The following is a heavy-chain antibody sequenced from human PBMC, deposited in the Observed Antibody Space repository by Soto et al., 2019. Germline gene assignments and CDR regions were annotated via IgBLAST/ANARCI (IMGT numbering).Heavy chain of an antibody. Sequence: ASVKVSCKASGYTFTSYYMHWVRQAPGQGLEWMEIINPSGGSTSYAQKFQGRVTMTRDTSTSTVYMELSSLRSEDTAVYYCARQYCSGGSCYSNWFDPWGQGTLVTVS. V-gene: IGHV1-46*01. CDR1: GYTFTSYY. CDR3: ARQYCSGGSCYSNWFDP. J-gene: IGHJ5*02. D-gene: IGHD2-15*01. CDR2: INPSGGST.